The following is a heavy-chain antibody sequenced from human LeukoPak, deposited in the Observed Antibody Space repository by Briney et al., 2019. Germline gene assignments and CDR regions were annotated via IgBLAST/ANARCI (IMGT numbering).Heavy chain of an antibody. V-gene: IGHV3-7*01. Sequence: GGSLRLPCAASGFTFSSYWMSWVRQAPGKGLEWVANIKQDGSEKYYVDSVKGRFTISRDNAKNSLYLQMNSLRAEDTAVYYCARVAMVRGVIEDYFDYWGQGTLVTVSS. D-gene: IGHD3-10*01. CDR2: IKQDGSEK. J-gene: IGHJ4*02. CDR1: GFTFSSYW. CDR3: ARVAMVRGVIEDYFDY.